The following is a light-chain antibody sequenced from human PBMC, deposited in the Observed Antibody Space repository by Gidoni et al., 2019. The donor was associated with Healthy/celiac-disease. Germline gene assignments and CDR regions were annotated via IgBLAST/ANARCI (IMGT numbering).Light chain of an antibody. Sequence: SQVLTPPPSVSVAPGKTARITCGGTNIGGKSVHWYQQKPGQAPVLIVYDDSDRPSGIPERLSGSNFGKTATMTISRVEAGDDADYYCQVWNVSDHPGYVFGTGTKVTVL. CDR3: QVWNVSDHPGYV. J-gene: IGLJ1*01. V-gene: IGLV3-21*03. CDR1: NIGGKS. CDR2: DDS.